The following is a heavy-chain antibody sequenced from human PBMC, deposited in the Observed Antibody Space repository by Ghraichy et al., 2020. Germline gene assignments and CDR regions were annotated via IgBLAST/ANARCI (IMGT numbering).Heavy chain of an antibody. CDR3: AREGNIALHY. Sequence: ASVKVSCKTDGYTFSAFTINWVRQAPGQGLEWMGCINVYNGETHYAQELQGRVAMTTETSTSTVYMELRTLTSDDTAGYYCAREGNIALHYWGQGTLVTVSS. CDR1: GYTFSAFT. D-gene: IGHD6-13*01. V-gene: IGHV1-18*01. J-gene: IGHJ4*02. CDR2: INVYNGET.